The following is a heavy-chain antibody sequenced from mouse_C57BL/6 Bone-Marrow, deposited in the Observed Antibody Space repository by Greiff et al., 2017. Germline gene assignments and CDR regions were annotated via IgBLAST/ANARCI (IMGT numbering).Heavy chain of an antibody. Sequence: QVQLQQSGAELVRPGASVTLSCKASGYTFTDYEMHWVKQTPVHGLEWIGAIDPETGGTAYNQKFQGKAILTADKSSSTAYMELRSLTSEDSAVYYWTREGYGNFAWFAYWGQGTLVTVSA. CDR1: GYTFTDYE. CDR3: TREGYGNFAWFAY. V-gene: IGHV1-15*01. J-gene: IGHJ3*01. D-gene: IGHD2-10*02. CDR2: IDPETGGT.